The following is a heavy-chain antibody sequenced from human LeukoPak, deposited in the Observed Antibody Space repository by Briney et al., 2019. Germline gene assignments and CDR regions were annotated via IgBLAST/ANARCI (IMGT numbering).Heavy chain of an antibody. V-gene: IGHV4-34*01. CDR2: INHSGST. J-gene: IGHJ4*02. D-gene: IGHD3-3*02. CDR1: GGSFSGYY. Sequence: SETLSLTCAVSGGSFSGYYWSWIRQPPGKGLEWIGEINHSGSTNYNPSLKSRVTISVDTSKNQFSLKLSSVTAADTAVYYCARGVAIFGVAYFDYWGQGTLVTVSS. CDR3: ARGVAIFGVAYFDY.